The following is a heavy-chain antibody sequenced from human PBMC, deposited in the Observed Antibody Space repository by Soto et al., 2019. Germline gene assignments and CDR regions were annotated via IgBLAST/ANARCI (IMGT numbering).Heavy chain of an antibody. CDR1: GGTFSSYA. D-gene: IGHD3-16*02. CDR3: ARALRSYDYVWGSYRYNWFDP. Sequence: QVQLVQSGAEVKKPGSSVKVSCKASGGTFSSYAISWVRQAPGQGLEWMGGIIPIFGTANYAQKFQGRVTISSDESTSTAHMELSSLRSEDTAVYYCARALRSYDYVWGSYRYNWFDPWGQGTLVTVSS. J-gene: IGHJ5*02. CDR2: IIPIFGTA. V-gene: IGHV1-69*01.